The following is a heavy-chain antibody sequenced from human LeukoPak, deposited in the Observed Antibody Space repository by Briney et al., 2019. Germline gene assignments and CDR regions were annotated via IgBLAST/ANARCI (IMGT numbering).Heavy chain of an antibody. CDR3: ARHSARWQWLGYYFDY. V-gene: IGHV4-59*08. CDR2: IYYSGST. J-gene: IGHJ4*02. Sequence: PSEILSLTCTVSGGSISSYYWSWIRQPPGKGLEWIGYIYYSGSTNYNPSLKSRVTISVDTSKNQFSLKLSSVTAADTAVYYCARHSARWQWLGYYFDYWGQGTLVTVSS. D-gene: IGHD6-19*01. CDR1: GGSISSYY.